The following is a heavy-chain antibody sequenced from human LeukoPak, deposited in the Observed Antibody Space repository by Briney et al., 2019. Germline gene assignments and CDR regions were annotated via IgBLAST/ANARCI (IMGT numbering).Heavy chain of an antibody. D-gene: IGHD2-21*02. CDR1: GYSFTSYW. CDR3: ARRNPLTQDAFDI. CDR2: VYPGDSDT. J-gene: IGHJ3*02. Sequence: GESLKISCKGSGYSFTSYWIGWVRQMPEKGLEWMGIVYPGDSDTTYSPSFQGQVTISADKSISTAYLQWSSLKASGTAMYYCARRNPLTQDAFDIWGQGTMVTVSS. V-gene: IGHV5-51*01.